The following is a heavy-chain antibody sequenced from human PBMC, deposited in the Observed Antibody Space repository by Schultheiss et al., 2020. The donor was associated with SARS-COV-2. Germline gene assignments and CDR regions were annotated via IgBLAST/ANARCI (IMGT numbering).Heavy chain of an antibody. V-gene: IGHV5-51*01. D-gene: IGHD6-13*01. J-gene: IGHJ6*02. Sequence: GESLKISCKGSGYSFTNYWIGWVRQMPEKGLEWMGIIYPGDSDTRYSPSFQGQVTISADKSISTAYLQWSSLKASDTAIYYCARRGIAAAGLYYYYGMDVWGQGTTVTVSS. CDR2: IYPGDSDT. CDR1: GYSFTNYW. CDR3: ARRGIAAAGLYYYYGMDV.